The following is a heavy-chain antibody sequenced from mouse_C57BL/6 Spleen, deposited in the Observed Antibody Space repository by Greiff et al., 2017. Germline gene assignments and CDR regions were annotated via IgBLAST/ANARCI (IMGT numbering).Heavy chain of an antibody. CDR1: GYAFSSSW. CDR2: IYPGDGDT. J-gene: IGHJ4*01. D-gene: IGHD3-2*02. CDR3: ARAQATYYYAMDY. V-gene: IGHV1-82*01. Sequence: VKLVESGPELVKPGASVKISCKASGYAFSSSWMNWVKQRPGKGLEWIGRIYPGDGDTNYNGKFKGKATLTADKSSSTAYMQLSSLTSEDSAVYFCARAQATYYYAMDYWGQGTSVTVSS.